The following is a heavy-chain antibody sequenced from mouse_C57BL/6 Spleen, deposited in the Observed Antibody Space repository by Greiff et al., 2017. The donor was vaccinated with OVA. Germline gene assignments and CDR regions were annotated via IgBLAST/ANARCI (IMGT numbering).Heavy chain of an antibody. D-gene: IGHD2-4*01. CDR2: ISSGGDYI. Sequence: EVQRVESGEGLVKPGGSLKLSCAASGFTFSSYAMSWVRQTPEKRLEWVAYISSGGDYIYYADTVKGRFTISRDNARNTLYLQMSSLKSEDTAMYYCTREWGSYEYGGEFAYWGQGTLVTVSA. J-gene: IGHJ3*01. CDR1: GFTFSSYA. V-gene: IGHV5-9-1*02. CDR3: TREWGSYEYGGEFAY.